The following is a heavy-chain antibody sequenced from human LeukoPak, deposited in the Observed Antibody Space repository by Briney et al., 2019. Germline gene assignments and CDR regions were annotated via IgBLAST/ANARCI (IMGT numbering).Heavy chain of an antibody. CDR1: GFTFTNYP. CDR2: ISYDVITK. V-gene: IGHV3-30-3*01. CDR3: AREDYGASGSSLGNLDY. D-gene: IGHD3-10*01. Sequence: GRSLRLSCSASGFTFTNYPIHWVRPAPGKGLEWVAVISYDVITKYYADSVKGRFTLSRDNSKNILFLQMDSLRAEDTAVYFCAREDYGASGSSLGNLDYWGQGTLVTVSS. J-gene: IGHJ4*02.